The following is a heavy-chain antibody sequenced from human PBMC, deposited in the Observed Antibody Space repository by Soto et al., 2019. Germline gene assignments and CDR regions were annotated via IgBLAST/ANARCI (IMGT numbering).Heavy chain of an antibody. V-gene: IGHV3-30*18. J-gene: IGHJ4*02. D-gene: IGHD6-19*01. CDR2: ISYDGSNK. CDR1: GVTCISYG. Sequence: GGSLRLSCAASGVTCISYGMHWVRQAPGKGLEWVAVISYDGSNKYYADSVKGRFTISRDNSKNTLYLQMNSLRAEDTAVYYCAKDSKQWLVRFGYYFDYWGQGTLVTVSS. CDR3: AKDSKQWLVRFGYYFDY.